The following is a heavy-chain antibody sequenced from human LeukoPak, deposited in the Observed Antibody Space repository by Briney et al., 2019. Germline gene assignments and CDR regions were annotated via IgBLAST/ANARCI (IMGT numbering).Heavy chain of an antibody. CDR3: AKDDDWGRYKH. CDR1: GFTLSSYA. CDR2: ISDSGNT. V-gene: IGHV3-23*01. D-gene: IGHD3-16*01. J-gene: IGHJ1*01. Sequence: GGSLRLSCAASGFTLSSYARSWVRQAPGKGLEWVSAISDSGNTYHADSVKGRFTISRDSSNNTLFLQMNRLRPEDAAVYYCAKDDDWGRYKHWGQGTLVTVSS.